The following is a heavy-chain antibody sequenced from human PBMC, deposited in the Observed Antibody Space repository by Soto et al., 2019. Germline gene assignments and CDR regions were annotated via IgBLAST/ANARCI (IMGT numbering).Heavy chain of an antibody. D-gene: IGHD2-8*01. CDR2: ISGSGGST. CDR3: AKDRLVGTNGVAFIGDMDV. CDR1: GFTFSSYA. J-gene: IGHJ6*02. Sequence: GGSLRLSCAASGFTFSSYAMSWVRQAPGKGLEWVSAISGSGGSTYYADSVKGRFTISRDNSKNTLYLQMNSLRAEDTAVYYCAKDRLVGTNGVAFIGDMDVWGQGTTVTVSS. V-gene: IGHV3-23*01.